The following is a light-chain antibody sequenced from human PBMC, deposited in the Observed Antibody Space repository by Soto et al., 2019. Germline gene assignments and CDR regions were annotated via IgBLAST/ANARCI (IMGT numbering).Light chain of an antibody. CDR2: AVS. V-gene: IGKV1-5*01. CDR1: PSINGR. CDR3: QQYKVYPYT. J-gene: IGKJ2*01. Sequence: DIQMTQSPSTLSASIGDRVTITCRASPSINGRLAWYQQKPGRPPKLLIDAVSLLESGVPSRFSGSGPWTDFNLTISTLLPDDCATFYCQQYKVYPYTFGQGTRLDIQ.